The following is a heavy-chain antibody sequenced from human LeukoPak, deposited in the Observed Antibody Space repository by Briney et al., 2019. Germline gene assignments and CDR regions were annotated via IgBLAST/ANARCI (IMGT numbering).Heavy chain of an antibody. CDR3: ARDLYCSTTSCYVRNYFDY. V-gene: IGHV3-7*01. J-gene: IGHJ4*02. CDR2: IKQDGSEK. Sequence: PGGSLRLSCAASGFTFSGYWMSWVRQAPGRGLEWVANIKQDGSEKYYVDSVKGRFTISRDNAKNSLYLQMDSLRAEDTAVYHCARDLYCSTTSCYVRNYFDYWGQGTLVTVSS. D-gene: IGHD2-2*01. CDR1: GFTFSGYW.